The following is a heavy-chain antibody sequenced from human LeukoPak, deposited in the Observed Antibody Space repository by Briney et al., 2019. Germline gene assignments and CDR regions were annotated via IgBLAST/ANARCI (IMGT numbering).Heavy chain of an antibody. CDR2: ISAYNGNT. CDR1: GYTFTSYG. J-gene: IGHJ4*02. Sequence: ASVKVSCKASGYTFTSYGISWVRQAPGQGLEWMGWISAYNGNTNYAQKLQGRVTITADKSTSTAYMELSSLRSEDTAVYYCARATRYAFGGVIVIPNYFDYWGQGTLVTVSS. D-gene: IGHD3-16*02. V-gene: IGHV1-18*01. CDR3: ARATRYAFGGVIVIPNYFDY.